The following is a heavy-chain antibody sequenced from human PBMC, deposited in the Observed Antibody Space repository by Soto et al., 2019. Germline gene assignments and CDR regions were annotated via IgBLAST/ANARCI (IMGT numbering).Heavy chain of an antibody. CDR1: GGSFSGYQ. CDR2: INDSGNI. V-gene: IGHV4-34*01. D-gene: IGHD3-10*01. Sequence: QVQLQQWGAGLLKPSETLSLTCAVYGGSFSGYQWSWIRQTPGKGLEWIGEINDSGNINYNPSLKSRVTIFVETAKKEISLKLSAVTAADTAVYYCARGLIVWFGELSRRGGYYYYMDVWGKGTTVTVSS. CDR3: ARGLIVWFGELSRRGGYYYYMDV. J-gene: IGHJ6*03.